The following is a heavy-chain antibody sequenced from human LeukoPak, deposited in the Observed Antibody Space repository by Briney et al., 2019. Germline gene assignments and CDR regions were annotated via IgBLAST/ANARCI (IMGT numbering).Heavy chain of an antibody. CDR1: GYTFTSYG. J-gene: IGHJ6*02. CDR3: AVITMPDYYYGMDV. D-gene: IGHD3-10*01. Sequence: ASVKVSCKASGYTFTSYGISWVRQAPGQGLEWMGWISAYNGNTNYAQKLQGRVTMTTDTSTSTAYMELRSLRSDDTAVYYCAVITMPDYYYGMDVWGQGTTVTVSS. CDR2: ISAYNGNT. V-gene: IGHV1-18*01.